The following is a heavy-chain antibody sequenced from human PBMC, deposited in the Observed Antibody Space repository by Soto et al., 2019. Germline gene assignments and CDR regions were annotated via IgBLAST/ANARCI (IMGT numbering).Heavy chain of an antibody. CDR1: GYTLTELS. J-gene: IGHJ6*02. Sequence: ASVKVSCKVSGYTLTELSMHWVRQAPGKGLEWMGGFDPEDGETIYAQKFQGRVTMTEDTSTDTAYMELSSPRSEDTAVYYCATSKNSSSSPLYYYYGMDVWGQGTTVTVSS. CDR3: ATSKNSSSSPLYYYYGMDV. D-gene: IGHD6-6*01. CDR2: FDPEDGET. V-gene: IGHV1-24*01.